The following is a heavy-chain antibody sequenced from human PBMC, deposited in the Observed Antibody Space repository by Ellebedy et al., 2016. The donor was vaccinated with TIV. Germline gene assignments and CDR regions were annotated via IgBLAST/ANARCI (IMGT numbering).Heavy chain of an antibody. CDR3: AKDRVIPVPGTGHFDS. J-gene: IGHJ4*02. V-gene: IGHV3-30*02. D-gene: IGHD6-19*01. CDR1: GFTFSSYG. CDR2: MWFDGSNK. Sequence: GGSLRLSCAASGFTFSSYGMHWVRQAPGKGLEWVAYMWFDGSNKNYADSVKGRFTISRDNSKNTLYLQMNSLRAEDTAVYYCAKDRVIPVPGTGHFDSWGQGTLVTVSS.